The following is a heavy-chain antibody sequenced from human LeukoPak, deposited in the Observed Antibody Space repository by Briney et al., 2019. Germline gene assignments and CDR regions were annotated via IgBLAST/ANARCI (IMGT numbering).Heavy chain of an antibody. V-gene: IGHV3-33*01. CDR3: ARDMVHGSGWYLYYYYGMDV. CDR2: IWYDGSNK. J-gene: IGHJ6*02. D-gene: IGHD6-13*01. Sequence: GGSLRLSCAASGFTFSSYGMHWVRQAPGKGLEWVAVIWYDGSNKYYADSVKGRFAISRDNSKNTLYLQMNSLRAEDTAVHYCARDMVHGSGWYLYYYYGMDVWGQGTTVTVSS. CDR1: GFTFSSYG.